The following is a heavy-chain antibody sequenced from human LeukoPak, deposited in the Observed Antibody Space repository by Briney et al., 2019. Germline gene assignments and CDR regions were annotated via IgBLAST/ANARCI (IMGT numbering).Heavy chain of an antibody. CDR3: ARGPPTVTTLFDP. CDR1: GFTFSSYS. J-gene: IGHJ5*02. V-gene: IGHV3-21*01. CDR2: ISSSSSYI. D-gene: IGHD4-17*01. Sequence: PGGSLRLSCAASGFTFSSYSMNWVRQAPGKGLEWVSSISSSSSYIYYADSVKGRFTISRDNAKNSLYLQMNSLRAEDTAVYYCARGPPTVTTLFDPWGQGTLVTVSS.